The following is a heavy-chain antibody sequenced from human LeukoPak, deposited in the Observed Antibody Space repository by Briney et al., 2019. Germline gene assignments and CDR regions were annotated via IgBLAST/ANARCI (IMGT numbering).Heavy chain of an antibody. D-gene: IGHD3-3*01. CDR3: AKGPDYDFWSGYSYYGMDV. CDR2: ISYDGSNK. V-gene: IGHV3-30*18. Sequence: GGSLRLSCAASGFTFSSYGMHWVRQAPGKGLEWVAVISYDGSNKYYADSVKGRFTISRDNSKNTLYLQMNSLRAEDTAVYYCAKGPDYDFWSGYSYYGMDVWGQGTTVTVSS. J-gene: IGHJ6*02. CDR1: GFTFSSYG.